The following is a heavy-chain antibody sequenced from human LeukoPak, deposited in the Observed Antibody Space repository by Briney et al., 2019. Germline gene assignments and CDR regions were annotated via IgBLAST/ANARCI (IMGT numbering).Heavy chain of an antibody. J-gene: IGHJ5*02. CDR2: IYYSGST. Sequence: SETLSLTCTVSGGSISSYYWSWIRQPPGKGLEWIGYIYYSGSTYYNPSLKSRVTISVDTSKNQFSLKLSSVTAADTAVYYCARNRGTANWFDPWGQGTLVTVSS. CDR1: GGSISSYY. D-gene: IGHD1-14*01. V-gene: IGHV4-59*06. CDR3: ARNRGTANWFDP.